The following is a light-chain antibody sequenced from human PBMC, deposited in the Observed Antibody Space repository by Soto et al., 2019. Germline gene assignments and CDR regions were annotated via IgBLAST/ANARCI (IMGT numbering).Light chain of an antibody. J-gene: IGKJ3*01. CDR1: QGISSY. Sequence: IPLTQSPSSLSASVGDRVTITCRASQGISSYLAWYQQEPGKAPRLLIYDTSTLQSGVPSRFSGSGSGTDFTLTISSLQPEDFATYYCQQLSSYPLTFGPGTKVDVK. CDR3: QQLSSYPLT. V-gene: IGKV1-9*01. CDR2: DTS.